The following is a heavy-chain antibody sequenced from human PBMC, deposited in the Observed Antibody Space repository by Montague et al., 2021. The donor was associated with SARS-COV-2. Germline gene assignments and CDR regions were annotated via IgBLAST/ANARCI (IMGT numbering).Heavy chain of an antibody. J-gene: IGHJ4*02. CDR3: ARLGGSGSYLAFDY. Sequence: SETLSLTCTVSGVSISGYYWSWIRQPPGKGLEWIGYIYHSGNTKYNPSLKSRVSISADTSKNQFSLRLSSVTAADTAVYYCARLGGSGSYLAFDYWGQGTLVTVSS. D-gene: IGHD3-10*01. CDR1: GVSISGYY. CDR2: IYHSGNT. V-gene: IGHV4-59*01.